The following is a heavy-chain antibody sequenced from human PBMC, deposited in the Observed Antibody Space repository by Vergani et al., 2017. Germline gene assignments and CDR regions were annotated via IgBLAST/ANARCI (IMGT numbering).Heavy chain of an antibody. CDR3: ARGSFLGGSCYKPIVDY. CDR2: IHTSGST. Sequence: QVQLQESGPGLVKPSQTLSLTCTVPGGSINSHNYYWSWIRQPAGTGLEWIGRIHTSGSTNYNPSLKVGVTLQEDTSKNQFSLNLTSVTAADTAVYFCARGSFLGGSCYKPIVDYWGQGILVTVSS. V-gene: IGHV4-61*02. J-gene: IGHJ4*02. D-gene: IGHD2-15*01. CDR1: GGSINSHNYY.